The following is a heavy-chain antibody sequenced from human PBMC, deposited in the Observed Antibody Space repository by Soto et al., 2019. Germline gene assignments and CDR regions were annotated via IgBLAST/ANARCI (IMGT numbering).Heavy chain of an antibody. Sequence: EVQLVESGGGLVKPGGSLRLSCAASGFTFSNAWMNWVRQAPGKGLEWVGRIKSKTDGGTTDYAAPVKGRFTISRDDSKNTLYLQMNSLKTEDTAVYYCTTESGSPKAKVAFDYWGQGTLVTVSS. D-gene: IGHD1-26*01. J-gene: IGHJ4*02. V-gene: IGHV3-15*07. CDR3: TTESGSPKAKVAFDY. CDR1: GFTFSNAW. CDR2: IKSKTDGGTT.